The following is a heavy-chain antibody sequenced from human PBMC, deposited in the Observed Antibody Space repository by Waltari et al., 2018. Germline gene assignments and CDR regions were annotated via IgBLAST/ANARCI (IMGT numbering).Heavy chain of an antibody. CDR3: ARAPMVQGAPLSD. Sequence: QVQLVQSGAEVKKPGSSVKVSCKDTGGTFSSYAISWVRQAPGQGLEWMGGISPSLYIANEAQKFQGQVTIPADRTTSSAYMELSSLRSDDTTLNYCARAPMVQGAPLSDWGQITLGSVSS. CDR2: ISPSLYIA. V-gene: IGHV1-69*10. CDR1: GGTFSSYA. D-gene: IGHD3-10*01. J-gene: IGHJ4*02.